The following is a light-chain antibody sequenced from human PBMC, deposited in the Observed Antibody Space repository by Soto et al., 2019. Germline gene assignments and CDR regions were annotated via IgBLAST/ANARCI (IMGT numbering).Light chain of an antibody. V-gene: IGLV2-14*01. CDR2: EVS. CDR1: SSDAGGYNY. CDR3: SSYTSSSSWV. Sequence: QSVLTQPGSVSGSPGRSITISCTGTSSDAGGYNYVSWYQQHTGKAPKLMIYEVSNRPSGVSNRFSGSKSGIRSSLTISGLQAEDEADYYCSSYTSSSSWVFGGGTKLTVL. J-gene: IGLJ3*02.